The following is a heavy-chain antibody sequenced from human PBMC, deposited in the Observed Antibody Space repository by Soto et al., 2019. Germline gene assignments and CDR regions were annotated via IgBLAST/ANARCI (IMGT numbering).Heavy chain of an antibody. V-gene: IGHV1-69*13. CDR1: GGTFSSYA. D-gene: IGHD5-12*01. Sequence: SVKVSCKASGGTFSSYAISWVRQAPGQGLEWMGGIIPIFGTANYAQKFQGRVTITADESTSTAYMELSSLRSEDTAVYYCARNHNRRWLQIGASAWLLGMDVWGQGTTVTVSS. J-gene: IGHJ6*02. CDR2: IIPIFGTA. CDR3: ARNHNRRWLQIGASAWLLGMDV.